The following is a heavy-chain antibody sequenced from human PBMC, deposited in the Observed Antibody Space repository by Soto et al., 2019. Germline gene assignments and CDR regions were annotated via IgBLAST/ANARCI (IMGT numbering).Heavy chain of an antibody. D-gene: IGHD4-17*01. Sequence: GESLKIACKGSGYIFTSYWIGWGLQMPGKGLEWMGIIYPGDSDTRYSPSFQGQVTISADKSISTAYLQWSSLKASDTAMYYCARHRYGVFFDYWGQGTLVTVSS. CDR3: ARHRYGVFFDY. V-gene: IGHV5-51*01. CDR2: IYPGDSDT. CDR1: GYIFTSYW. J-gene: IGHJ4*02.